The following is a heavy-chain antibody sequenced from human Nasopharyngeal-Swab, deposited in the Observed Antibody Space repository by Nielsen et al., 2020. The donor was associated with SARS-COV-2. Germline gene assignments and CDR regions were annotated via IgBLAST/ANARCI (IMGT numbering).Heavy chain of an antibody. CDR3: ARRTRYGITGTRGGFPV. Sequence: MRQRPGKGLEWIGEINHSGSTNYNPSLKRRVTISVDTSKNQFSLKLSSVTAADTAVYYCARRTRYGITGTRGGFPVWGKGTTVTVSS. V-gene: IGHV4-34*01. J-gene: IGHJ6*04. CDR2: INHSGST. D-gene: IGHD1-7*01.